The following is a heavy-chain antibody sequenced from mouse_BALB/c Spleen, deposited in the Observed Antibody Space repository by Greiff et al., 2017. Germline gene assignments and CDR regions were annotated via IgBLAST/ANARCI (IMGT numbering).Heavy chain of an antibody. D-gene: IGHD1-1*01. CDR3: AREEIDYYGSSYRHYAMDY. CDR1: GYSITSDYA. Sequence: EVKLMESGPGLVKPSQSLSLTCTVTGYSITSDYAWNWIRQFPGNKLEWMGYISYSGSTSYNPSLKSRISITRDTSKNQFFLQLNSVTTEDTATYYCAREEIDYYGSSYRHYAMDYWGQGTSVTVSS. J-gene: IGHJ4*01. CDR2: ISYSGST. V-gene: IGHV3-2*02.